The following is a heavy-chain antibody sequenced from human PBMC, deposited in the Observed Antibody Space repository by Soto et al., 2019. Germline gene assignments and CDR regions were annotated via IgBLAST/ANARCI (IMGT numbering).Heavy chain of an antibody. Sequence: GASVKVSCKASGGTFSSYAISWVRQAPGQGLEWMGGIIPIFGTANYAQKFQGRVTITADKSTSTAYMELTSLTSKDTAVYYCARSITMVRGLIYYGMDVWGQGTTVTVSS. CDR2: IIPIFGTA. J-gene: IGHJ6*02. CDR1: GGTFSSYA. V-gene: IGHV1-69*06. D-gene: IGHD3-10*01. CDR3: ARSITMVRGLIYYGMDV.